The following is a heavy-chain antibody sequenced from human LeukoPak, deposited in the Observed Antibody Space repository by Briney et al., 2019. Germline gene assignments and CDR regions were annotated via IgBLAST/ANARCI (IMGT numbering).Heavy chain of an antibody. D-gene: IGHD6-19*01. CDR1: GYTFTSYG. J-gene: IGHJ4*02. Sequence: ASVTVSCTASGYTFTSYGISWVRQAPGQGLEWMGWISAYNGNTNYAQKLQGRVTMTTDTSTSTAYMELRSLRSDDTAVYYCARDRKIFQYSSGWYRSGATYYFDYWGQGTLVTVSS. CDR3: ARDRKIFQYSSGWYRSGATYYFDY. CDR2: ISAYNGNT. V-gene: IGHV1-18*01.